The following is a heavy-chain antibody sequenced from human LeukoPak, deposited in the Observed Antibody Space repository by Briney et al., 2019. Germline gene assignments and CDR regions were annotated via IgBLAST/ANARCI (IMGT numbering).Heavy chain of an antibody. J-gene: IGHJ6*02. D-gene: IGHD6-19*01. V-gene: IGHV1-69*04. CDR3: ARDRSRGSSGWYYYGMDV. CDR2: IIPILGIA. CDR1: GGTFSSYA. Sequence: SVKVSCKASGGTFSSYAISWVRQAPGQGLEWMGRIIPILGIANYAQKFQGRVTITADKSTSTAYMELSSLRSEDTAVYYCARDRSRGSSGWYYYGMDVWGQGTTVTVSS.